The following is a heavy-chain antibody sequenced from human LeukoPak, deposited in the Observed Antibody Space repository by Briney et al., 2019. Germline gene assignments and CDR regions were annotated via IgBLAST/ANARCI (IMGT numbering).Heavy chain of an antibody. CDR1: GFTFSTYS. CDR2: ISRSSTYI. Sequence: GSLRLSFSASGFTFSTYSMNWVRQAPGKGLEWVSSISRSSTYISYADSVKGRFTISRDNAKNSLFLQMNSLRAEDTAVYYCASFSVVPYYFDYWGQGTLVTVSS. CDR3: ASFSVVPYYFDY. D-gene: IGHD2-21*01. V-gene: IGHV3-21*01. J-gene: IGHJ4*02.